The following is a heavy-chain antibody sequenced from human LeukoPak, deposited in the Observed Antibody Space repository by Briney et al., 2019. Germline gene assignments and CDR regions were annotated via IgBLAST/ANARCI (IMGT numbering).Heavy chain of an antibody. CDR1: GYTFTSYY. Sequence: ASVKVSCKASGYTFTSYYMHWVRQAPGQGLEWMGWMSPNSGNTGYAQKFQGRVTMTRNTSISTAYMELSSLRSEDTAVYYCARATYGSGSYYNGMGYWGQGTLVTVSS. D-gene: IGHD3-10*01. CDR2: MSPNSGNT. CDR3: ARATYGSGSYYNGMGY. J-gene: IGHJ4*02. V-gene: IGHV1-8*02.